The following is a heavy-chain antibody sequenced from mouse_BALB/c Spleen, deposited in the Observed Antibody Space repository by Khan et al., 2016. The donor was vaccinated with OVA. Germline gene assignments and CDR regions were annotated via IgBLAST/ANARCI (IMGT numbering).Heavy chain of an antibody. V-gene: IGHV1S136*01. CDR2: INPYNDGI. CDR3: AREASNCDFSFAY. D-gene: IGHD4-1*01. CDR1: GYTFTNYV. J-gene: IGHJ3*01. Sequence: VQLQQPGPDLVKPGASVKMSCKASGYTFTNYVMHWVKQKPGQGLEWIGYINPYNDGIRFNEKFKGKATLTSDKSSSTAYMELSSLTAEDSAVYYCAREASNCDFSFAYWGQGTLVTVSA.